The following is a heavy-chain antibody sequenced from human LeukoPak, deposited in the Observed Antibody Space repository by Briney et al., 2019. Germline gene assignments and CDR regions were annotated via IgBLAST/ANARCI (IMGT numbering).Heavy chain of an antibody. CDR3: ARHWDVDSSGWFHTPFDY. V-gene: IGHV4-34*01. Sequence: SETLSLTCAVYGGSFSNYYWSWIRQPPGKGLEWIGEINHSGSTNYNPSLKSRVTISVDTSKNQFSLKLSSVTAADTAVYYCARHWDVDSSGWFHTPFDYWGQGTLVTVSS. CDR1: GGSFSNYY. CDR2: INHSGST. D-gene: IGHD6-19*01. J-gene: IGHJ4*02.